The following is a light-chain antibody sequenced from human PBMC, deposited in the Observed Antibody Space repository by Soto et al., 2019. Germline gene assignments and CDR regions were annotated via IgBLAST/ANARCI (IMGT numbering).Light chain of an antibody. CDR3: AAWADSLSALV. Sequence: QSVLTQPPSASGTPGQRVTISCSGGSSDIGTNFVSWYQQLPGTAPQLLIHRNNQRPSGVPDRFSGSRSGTSAPLAISGLRSEYEADYFCAAWADSLSALVFGGGTQLTVL. CDR2: RNN. J-gene: IGLJ2*01. CDR1: SSDIGTNF. V-gene: IGLV1-47*01.